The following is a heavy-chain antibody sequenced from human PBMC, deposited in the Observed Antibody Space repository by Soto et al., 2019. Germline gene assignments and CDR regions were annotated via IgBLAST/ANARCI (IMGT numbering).Heavy chain of an antibody. CDR1: GYTFTSYA. CDR2: INASSGST. J-gene: IGHJ5*02. Sequence: GASVKVSCKASGYTFTSYAMHWVRQAPGQRLEWMGWINASSGSTKYAQKFQGRVTMTEDTSTDTAYMELSSLRSEDTAVYYCATERVENYDRPWDWFDPWGQGTLVTVSS. D-gene: IGHD3-22*01. CDR3: ATERVENYDRPWDWFDP. V-gene: IGHV1-3*01.